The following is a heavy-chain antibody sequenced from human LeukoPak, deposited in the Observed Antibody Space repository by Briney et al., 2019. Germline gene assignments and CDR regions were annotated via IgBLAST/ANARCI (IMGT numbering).Heavy chain of an antibody. CDR2: ISSSSDAI. CDR3: ARAMRSGYDY. CDR1: GFTFSRFE. V-gene: IGHV3-48*03. J-gene: IGHJ4*02. D-gene: IGHD5-12*01. Sequence: GGSLRLSCVASGFTFSRFEMNWVRQAPGKGLEWLSYISSSSDAIYYADSVKGRFTISRDNAKNSLFLEMNSLRDEDTAVYYCARAMRSGYDYWGQGTLVTVSS.